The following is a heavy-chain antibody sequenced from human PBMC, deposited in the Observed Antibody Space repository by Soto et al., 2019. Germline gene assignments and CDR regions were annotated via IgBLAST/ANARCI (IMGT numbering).Heavy chain of an antibody. CDR3: ARDLYYDSSGYLDY. J-gene: IGHJ4*02. D-gene: IGHD3-22*01. CDR1: GFTFSSYA. Sequence: GGSLRLSCAASGFTFSSYAMHWVRQAPGKGLEWVAVISYDGSNKYYADSVKGRFTISRDNSKNTLYLQMNSLRAEDTAVYYCARDLYYDSSGYLDYWGQGTLVTVPQ. V-gene: IGHV3-30-3*01. CDR2: ISYDGSNK.